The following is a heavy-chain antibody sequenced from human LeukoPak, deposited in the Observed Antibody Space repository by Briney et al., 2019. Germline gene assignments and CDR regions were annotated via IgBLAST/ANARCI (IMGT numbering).Heavy chain of an antibody. V-gene: IGHV4-4*02. Sequence: PSETLSLTCTVSGDSINSLDLWSWVRQPPGKGLEWIGEMYLSGTTHSNPSVKSRVTISIDRSKNQFFLNLSSVTAADTAVYYCAGLVGRYSSGLYYYYFDYWGQGTLVTVSS. CDR2: MYLSGTT. CDR1: GDSINSLDL. CDR3: AGLVGRYSSGLYYYYFDY. J-gene: IGHJ4*02. D-gene: IGHD3-22*01.